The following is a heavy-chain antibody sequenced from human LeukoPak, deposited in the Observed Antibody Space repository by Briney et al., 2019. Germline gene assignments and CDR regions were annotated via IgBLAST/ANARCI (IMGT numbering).Heavy chain of an antibody. D-gene: IGHD3-22*01. CDR2: IYYGGST. V-gene: IGHV4-59*08. CDR3: ARHSKYYYDSSGSYVGYFQH. CDR1: GGSISVYY. Sequence: SETLSLTCTVSGGSISVYYWSWIRQPPGKGLEWIGYIYYGGSTNYNPSLKSRVTISVDTSKNQFSLKLSSVTAADTAVYYCARHSKYYYDSSGSYVGYFQHWGQGTLVTVSS. J-gene: IGHJ1*01.